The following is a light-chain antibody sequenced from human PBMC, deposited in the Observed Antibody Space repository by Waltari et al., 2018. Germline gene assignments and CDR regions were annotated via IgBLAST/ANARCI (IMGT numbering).Light chain of an antibody. CDR1: QTVRTTY. Sequence: IGLTKPPRPLPLSPGERATLSCRASQTVRTTYLAWYQKKPGQAPTLLIYGASGRATGIPDRFSGSGSGTDFSLTISNLEPEDFATYYCQQYYISPLTFGGGTKVEIK. V-gene: IGKV3-20*01. CDR2: GAS. J-gene: IGKJ4*01. CDR3: QQYYISPLT.